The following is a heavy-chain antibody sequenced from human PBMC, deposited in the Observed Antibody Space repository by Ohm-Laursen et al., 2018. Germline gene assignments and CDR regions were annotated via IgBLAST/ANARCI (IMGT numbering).Heavy chain of an antibody. D-gene: IGHD1-7*01. CDR1: GFTFSSYE. CDR2: ISYDGSNK. CDR3: AKEDRRELLAFDY. J-gene: IGHJ4*02. V-gene: IGHV3-30*18. Sequence: SLRLSCTAAGFTFSSYEMNWVRQAPGKGLEWVSVISYDGSNKYYADSVKGRFTISRDNSKNTLYLQMNSLRAEDTAVYYCAKEDRRELLAFDYWGQGTLVTVSS.